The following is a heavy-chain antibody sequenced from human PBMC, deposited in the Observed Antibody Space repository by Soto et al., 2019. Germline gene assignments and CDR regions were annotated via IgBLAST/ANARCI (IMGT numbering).Heavy chain of an antibody. CDR3: ARWDYYASGTYYRNFDC. Sequence: QLQLQESGPGLVTPSETLSLTCTVSGGAISSSRHYWGWIRQPPGKGLEWIGSIYYSGSTYYNPSLKSRVTISVDTSKNQFSLKLNAATAADTAVYYCARWDYYASGTYYRNFDCWGQGTLVTFSS. V-gene: IGHV4-39*01. CDR2: IYYSGST. J-gene: IGHJ4*02. D-gene: IGHD3-10*01. CDR1: GGAISSSRHY.